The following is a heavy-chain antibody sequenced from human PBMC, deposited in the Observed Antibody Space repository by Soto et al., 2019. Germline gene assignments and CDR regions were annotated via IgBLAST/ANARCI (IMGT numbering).Heavy chain of an antibody. CDR1: GGSISSSNW. D-gene: IGHD3-10*01. CDR3: ATFVYYGSGTYYTGWFDP. V-gene: IGHV4-4*02. CDR2: IFHSGTT. Sequence: QVQLQESGPGLMKPSGTLSLTCAVSGGSISSSNWWSWVRQPPGKGLEWIGEIFHSGTTNYNLSPKRRVTISVDKSKHQFSLKLSSVTAADTAVYYCATFVYYGSGTYYTGWFDPWGQGTLVTVSS. J-gene: IGHJ5*02.